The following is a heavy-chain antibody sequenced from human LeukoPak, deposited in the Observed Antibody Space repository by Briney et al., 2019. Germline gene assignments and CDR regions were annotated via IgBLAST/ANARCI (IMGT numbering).Heavy chain of an antibody. Sequence: PGGSLRLSCAASGFTFSSYGMSWVRQAPGKGLEWVSAMSGGGGSTFYADSVKGRFTISRDNAKNSLYLQMNSLRAEDTAVYYCARARRDDSSGYYYDYWGQGTLVTVSS. J-gene: IGHJ4*02. CDR2: MSGGGGST. CDR1: GFTFSSYG. D-gene: IGHD3-22*01. CDR3: ARARRDDSSGYYYDY. V-gene: IGHV3-23*01.